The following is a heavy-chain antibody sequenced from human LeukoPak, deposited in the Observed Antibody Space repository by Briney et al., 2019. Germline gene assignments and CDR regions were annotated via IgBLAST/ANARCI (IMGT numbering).Heavy chain of an antibody. CDR2: IYYSGST. CDR3: ARISQLEYAFDI. V-gene: IGHV4-61*01. CDR1: GGSISSGSYY. J-gene: IGHJ3*02. D-gene: IGHD2-2*01. Sequence: PSQTLSLTCTVSGGSISSGSYYWSWIRQPPGKGLEWIGYIYYSGSTNYNPSLKSRVTISVDTSKNQFSLKLSSVTAADTAVYYCARISQLEYAFDIWGQGTMVTVSS.